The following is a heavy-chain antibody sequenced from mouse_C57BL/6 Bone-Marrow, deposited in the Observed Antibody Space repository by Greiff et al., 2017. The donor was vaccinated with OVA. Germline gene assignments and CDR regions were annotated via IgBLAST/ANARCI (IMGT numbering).Heavy chain of an antibody. CDR2: ISNGGGST. V-gene: IGHV5-12*01. CDR1: GFTFSDYY. J-gene: IGHJ4*01. CDR3: ARATITTVVENYAMDY. D-gene: IGHD1-1*01. Sequence: EVKLVESGGGLVQPGGSLKLSCAASGFTFSDYYMYWVRQTPEKRLEWVAYISNGGGSTYYPDTVKGRFTISRDNAKNTLYLQMSRLKSEDTAMYYGARATITTVVENYAMDYWGQGTSVTVSS.